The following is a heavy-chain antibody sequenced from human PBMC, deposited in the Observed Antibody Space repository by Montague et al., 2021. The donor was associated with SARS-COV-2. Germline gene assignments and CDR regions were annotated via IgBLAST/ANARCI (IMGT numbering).Heavy chain of an antibody. D-gene: IGHD4-23*01. CDR3: VRDHRYGGPLGSYDI. J-gene: IGHJ3*02. Sequence: SETLSLTCTVSGGSITGHYWSWLRRSPGKGLEWIGYIYDGGAVSYNPSXXSRVTISTDTSKNQLSLKVNSVTAADTAVYYCVRDHRYGGPLGSYDIWGQGTVVTVSS. CDR1: GGSITGHY. V-gene: IGHV4-59*11. CDR2: IYDGGAV.